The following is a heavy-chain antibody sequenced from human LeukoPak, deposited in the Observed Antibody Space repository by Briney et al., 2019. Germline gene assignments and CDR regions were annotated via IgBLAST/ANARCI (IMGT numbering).Heavy chain of an antibody. V-gene: IGHV3-21*05. J-gene: IGHJ4*02. CDR1: GFTFSSYS. Sequence: GGSLRLSCAASGFTFSSYSMNWVRQAPGKGLEWVSYISSSGTYKYYTDSVKGRFTISRDNAKNSLYLQMNSLRAEDTAVYYCAKGKDSVAGATNDYWGQGTLVTVSS. CDR2: ISSSGTYK. D-gene: IGHD6-19*01. CDR3: AKGKDSVAGATNDY.